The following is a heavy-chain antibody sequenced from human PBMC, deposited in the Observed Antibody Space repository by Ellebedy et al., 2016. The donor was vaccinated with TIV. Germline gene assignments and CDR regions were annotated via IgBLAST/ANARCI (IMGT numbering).Heavy chain of an antibody. J-gene: IGHJ2*01. D-gene: IGHD1-1*01. CDR3: AKGSGPLRSVYFDL. V-gene: IGHV3-23*01. Sequence: DSVKGRFSISRENSKNTLSLQLNSLRPADTTVYFCAKGSGPLRSVYFDLWGRGTLVTVSS.